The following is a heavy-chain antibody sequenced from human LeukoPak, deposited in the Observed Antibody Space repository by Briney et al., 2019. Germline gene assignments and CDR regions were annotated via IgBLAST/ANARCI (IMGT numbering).Heavy chain of an antibody. CDR2: ISWNSSSI. Sequence: GRSLRLSCAASGFTFDDYAMHWVRQAPGKGLEWVSGISWNSSSIGYADSVKGRFTISRDNAKNSLYLQMNSLRAEDTALYYCAKGVWGYSYGSYFDYWGQGTLVTVSS. J-gene: IGHJ4*02. D-gene: IGHD5-18*01. CDR3: AKGVWGYSYGSYFDY. V-gene: IGHV3-9*01. CDR1: GFTFDDYA.